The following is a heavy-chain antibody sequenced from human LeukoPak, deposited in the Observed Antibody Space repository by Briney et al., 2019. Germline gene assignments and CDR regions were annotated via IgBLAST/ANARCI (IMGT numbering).Heavy chain of an antibody. D-gene: IGHD6-19*01. Sequence: GGSLRLSCAASGFTFSSYWMSWVRQAPGKGLEWVANIKQDGSEKYYVDSVKGRFTISRDNAKNSLYLQMNSLRAEDTAVYYCARELVGSGWSSYYYYGMDVWGQGTTVTVSS. V-gene: IGHV3-7*01. J-gene: IGHJ6*02. CDR1: GFTFSSYW. CDR3: ARELVGSGWSSYYYYGMDV. CDR2: IKQDGSEK.